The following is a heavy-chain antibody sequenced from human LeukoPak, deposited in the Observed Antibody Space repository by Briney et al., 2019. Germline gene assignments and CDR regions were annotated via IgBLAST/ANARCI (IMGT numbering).Heavy chain of an antibody. J-gene: IGHJ4*02. CDR2: INTYNGDT. D-gene: IGHD1-26*01. V-gene: IGHV1-18*01. CDR3: ARDSAILGIFFDS. Sequence: ASVKVSCKASGYTFDDYAISWVRQAPGQGLEWMGWINTYNGDTITAQKFQGRVTLTTDTSTTTASMELRSLRSDDTAFYYCARDSAILGIFFDSWGEGTLATVSS. CDR1: GYTFDDYA.